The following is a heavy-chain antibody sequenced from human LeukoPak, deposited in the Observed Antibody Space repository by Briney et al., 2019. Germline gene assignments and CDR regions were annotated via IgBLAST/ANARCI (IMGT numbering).Heavy chain of an antibody. V-gene: IGHV4-4*07. CDR1: GGSISSYY. Sequence: PSETLSLTCTVSGGSISSYYWSWIRQPAGKGLEWIGRIYTSGSTNYNPSLKSRVTMSVDTSKNQFSPKLSSVTAADTAVYYCARDPYYYDSSGYAFDIWGQGTMVTVSS. CDR2: IYTSGST. J-gene: IGHJ3*02. CDR3: ARDPYYYDSSGYAFDI. D-gene: IGHD3-22*01.